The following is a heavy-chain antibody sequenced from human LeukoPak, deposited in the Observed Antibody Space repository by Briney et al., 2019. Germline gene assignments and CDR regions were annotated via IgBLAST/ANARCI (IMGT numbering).Heavy chain of an antibody. CDR2: INPNSGAT. Sequence: ASVKVSCKASGYTFIAYYMFWVRQAPGQGLEWMGWINPNSGATGHAQKFQGRVTMTGDMSISTSCMEVTGLRSDDTAVYFCARDGYCRGSSCPFQHWGQGTMVTVSS. CDR3: ARDGYCRGSSCPFQH. J-gene: IGHJ1*01. V-gene: IGHV1-2*02. CDR1: GYTFIAYY. D-gene: IGHD2-2*03.